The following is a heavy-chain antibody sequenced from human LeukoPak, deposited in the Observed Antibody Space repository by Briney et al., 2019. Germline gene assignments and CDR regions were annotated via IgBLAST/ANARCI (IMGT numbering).Heavy chain of an antibody. V-gene: IGHV3-48*03. J-gene: IGHJ5*02. CDR3: AKDPVYCSGGSCYSDRNWFDP. D-gene: IGHD2-15*01. Sequence: GGSLRLSCAASGFTFSSYEMNWVRQAPGKGLEWVSYISSSGSTIYYADSVKGRFTISRDNAKNSLYLQMNSLRAEDTAVYYCAKDPVYCSGGSCYSDRNWFDPWGQGTLVTVSS. CDR1: GFTFSSYE. CDR2: ISSSGSTI.